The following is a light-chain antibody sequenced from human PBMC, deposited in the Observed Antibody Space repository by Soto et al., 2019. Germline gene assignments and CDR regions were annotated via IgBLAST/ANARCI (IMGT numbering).Light chain of an antibody. J-gene: IGKJ1*01. CDR3: QPYTGYWT. CDR2: KAS. V-gene: IGKV1-5*03. Sequence: KCRASQSVSSWLAWYQQKPGKAPKLLIYKASSLESGVPSRFSGSGSGTEVTLTLSRLPRDAVAPYYGQPYTGYWTYGEGTKVDIK. CDR1: QSVSSW.